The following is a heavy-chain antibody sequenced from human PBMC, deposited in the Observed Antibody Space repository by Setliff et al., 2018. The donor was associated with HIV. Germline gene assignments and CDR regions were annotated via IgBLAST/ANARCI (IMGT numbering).Heavy chain of an antibody. CDR3: ARGDGYRGNDAYYDSGMDV. D-gene: IGHD5-12*01. V-gene: IGHV4-59*01. CDR2: IYNSGYT. CDR1: GAPISSYY. J-gene: IGHJ6*02. Sequence: NPSETLSLTCKVSGAPISSYYWNWIRQPPGKGLEWIGYIYNSGYTNYKPSLKSRVTISLDTSKNQFSLNLRPVTAADTAVYYCARGDGYRGNDAYYDSGMDVWGQGITVTVSS.